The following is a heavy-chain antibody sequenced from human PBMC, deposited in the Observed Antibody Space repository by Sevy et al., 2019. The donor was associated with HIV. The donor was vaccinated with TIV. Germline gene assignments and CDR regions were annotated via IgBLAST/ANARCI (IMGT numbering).Heavy chain of an antibody. V-gene: IGHV4-59*01. CDR2: IYYSGSN. J-gene: IGHJ5*02. D-gene: IGHD6-19*01. Sequence: SETLSLTCTVSGCSISSYYWSWIRQPPGKGLEWIVYIYYSGSNNYNPSLKSRVTISVDTSKNQFSLKLSSVTAADTAAYYCAGYSRGWYNRFDPWGQGTLVTVSS. CDR3: AGYSRGWYNRFDP. CDR1: GCSISSYY.